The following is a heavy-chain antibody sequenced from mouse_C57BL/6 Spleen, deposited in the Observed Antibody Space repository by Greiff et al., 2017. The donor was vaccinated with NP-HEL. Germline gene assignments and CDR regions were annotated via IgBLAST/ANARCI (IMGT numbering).Heavy chain of an antibody. CDR1: GYTFTSYW. CDR2: IDPSDSYT. Sequence: QVQLQQPGAELVMPGASVKLSCKASGYTFTSYWMHWVKQRPGQGLEWIGEIDPSDSYTNYNQKFKGKSTLTVDKSSSTAYMQLSSLTSEDSAVYYCARRRAYDYDGGRYFDYWGQGTTLTVSS. V-gene: IGHV1-69*01. J-gene: IGHJ2*01. D-gene: IGHD2-4*01. CDR3: ARRRAYDYDGGRYFDY.